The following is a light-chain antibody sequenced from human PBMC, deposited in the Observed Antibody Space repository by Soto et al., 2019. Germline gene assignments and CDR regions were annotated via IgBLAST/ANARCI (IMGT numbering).Light chain of an antibody. J-gene: IGKJ3*01. CDR1: QSVRSNY. Sequence: EIVLTQSPGTLSLSPGERATLSCRASQSVRSNYLAWYRQKPGQAPRLLIYGAFSRATGIPDRFSGSGSGTDIHLTVSRLVPDGFAVDYCQQFGSSAFSFGPGTIMDVK. V-gene: IGKV3-20*01. CDR2: GAF. CDR3: QQFGSSAFS.